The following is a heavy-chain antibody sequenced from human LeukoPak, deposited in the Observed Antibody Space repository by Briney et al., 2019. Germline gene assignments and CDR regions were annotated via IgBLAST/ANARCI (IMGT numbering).Heavy chain of an antibody. D-gene: IGHD2-2*01. CDR3: ARDRCSSASCPSRWAFDI. Sequence: PSETLSLTCTVSGGSISSYYWSWIRQPAGKGLEWIGRIYPSGSTNYNPSLKSRVTMSVDTSKNQFSLNLSSVAAADTAVYYCARDRCSSASCPSRWAFDIWGQGTMVTVSS. V-gene: IGHV4-4*07. CDR2: IYPSGST. J-gene: IGHJ3*02. CDR1: GGSISSYY.